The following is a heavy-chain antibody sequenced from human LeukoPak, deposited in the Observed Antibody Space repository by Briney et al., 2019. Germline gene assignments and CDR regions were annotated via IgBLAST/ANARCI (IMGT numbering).Heavy chain of an antibody. Sequence: SETLSLTCAVYGGSFSGYYWSWIRQPPGKGLEWIGEINHSGSTNYNPSLKRRVTISVDTSKNQFSLKLSSVTAADTAVYYCARGTAGSGSYYKVPFDYWGQGTLVTASS. CDR1: GGSFSGYY. D-gene: IGHD3-10*01. V-gene: IGHV4-34*01. CDR2: INHSGST. CDR3: ARGTAGSGSYYKVPFDY. J-gene: IGHJ4*02.